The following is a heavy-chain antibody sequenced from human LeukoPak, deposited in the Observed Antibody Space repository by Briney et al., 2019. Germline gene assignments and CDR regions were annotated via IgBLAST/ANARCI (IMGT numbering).Heavy chain of an antibody. J-gene: IGHJ4*02. CDR2: ISAYNGNT. D-gene: IGHD5-18*01. Sequence: ASVKVSCKASGGTFSSYGISWVRQAPGQGLEWMGWISAYNGNTNYAQKLQGRVTMTTDTSTSTAYMELRSLRSDDTAVYYCARDFRKDSAIISDYWGQGTLVTVSS. CDR3: ARDFRKDSAIISDY. V-gene: IGHV1-18*01. CDR1: GGTFSSYG.